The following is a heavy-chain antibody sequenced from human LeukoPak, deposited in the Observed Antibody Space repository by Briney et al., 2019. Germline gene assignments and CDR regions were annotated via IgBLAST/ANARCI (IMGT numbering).Heavy chain of an antibody. CDR3: ARVYWNYFDY. V-gene: IGHV3-48*03. Sequence: GGSLRLSCVASGLTLSGYEMTWFRKAPGKGLEWVSYISSSGSGVNYADSVKGRFTISRDNAKNSLYLQMNNLRAEDTAVYYCARVYWNYFDYWGQGTLVTVSS. D-gene: IGHD1-1*01. CDR2: ISSSGSGV. J-gene: IGHJ4*02. CDR1: GLTLSGYE.